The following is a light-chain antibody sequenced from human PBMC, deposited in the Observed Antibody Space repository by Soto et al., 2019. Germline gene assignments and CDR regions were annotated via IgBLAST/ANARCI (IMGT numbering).Light chain of an antibody. CDR2: DTY. CDR3: HQRSSWPLT. J-gene: IGKJ4*01. Sequence: EILLTQSPASLSLSPGERATRSCRASQNVSYFFAWYRQKPGQAPRLLIYDTYHRATGFSPRFSGSGSGTEFTLTISSLEPEDSAVYYCHQRSSWPLTFGGGTKVDIK. V-gene: IGKV3-11*01. CDR1: QNVSYF.